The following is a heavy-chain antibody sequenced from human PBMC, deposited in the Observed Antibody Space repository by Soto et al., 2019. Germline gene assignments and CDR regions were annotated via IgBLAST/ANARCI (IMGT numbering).Heavy chain of an antibody. CDR2: IYYIGST. CDR3: ASYSRSGTSAFDI. J-gene: IGHJ3*02. D-gene: IGHD6-13*01. V-gene: IGHV4-31*03. CDR1: VGSGTSGGYY. Sequence: SLSLTCTVSVGSGTSGGYYWSWILQHPGKGLEWIGYIYYIGSTYYNPSLKSRVTISVDTSKNQFSLKLSSVTAADTAVYYCASYSRSGTSAFDIWGQGTRVT.